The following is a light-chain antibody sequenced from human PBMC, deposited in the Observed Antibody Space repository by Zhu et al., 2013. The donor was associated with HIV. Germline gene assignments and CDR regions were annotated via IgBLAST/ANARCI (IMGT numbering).Light chain of an antibody. Sequence: EILLTQSPDTLTASLGESATLSCRASRSLSSHIAWFQHKPGRGPRLLMNASTRATGVPDRVTGSGSETDFTLSISRLKPEDFAVYYCQQYGDSPFTFGQGTRLEIK. CDR1: RSLSSH. CDR3: QQYGDSPFT. V-gene: IGKV3-15*01. CDR2: AS. J-gene: IGKJ5*01.